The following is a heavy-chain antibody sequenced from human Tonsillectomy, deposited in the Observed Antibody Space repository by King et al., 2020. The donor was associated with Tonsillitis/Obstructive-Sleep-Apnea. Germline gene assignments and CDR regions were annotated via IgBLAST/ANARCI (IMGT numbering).Heavy chain of an antibody. J-gene: IGHJ4*02. CDR3: ARSTRGIVAAGPKLDY. Sequence: DVQLVQSGAEVKKPGESLRISCKGSGYSFTSYWISWVRQMPGKGLEWMGRIDPSDSYTNYSPSFQGHVTISADKSIRTAYLQWSSLKASDTAMYYCARSTRGIVAAGPKLDYWGQGTLVTVSS. D-gene: IGHD6-13*01. V-gene: IGHV5-10-1*03. CDR1: GYSFTSYW. CDR2: IDPSDSYT.